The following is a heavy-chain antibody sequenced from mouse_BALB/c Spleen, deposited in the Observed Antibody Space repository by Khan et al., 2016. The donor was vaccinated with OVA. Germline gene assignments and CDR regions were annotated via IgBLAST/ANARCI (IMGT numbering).Heavy chain of an antibody. Sequence: EVKLVESGEDLVKPGGSLKLSCAASGFTFSTYVMSWVRQAPDKRLEWVATVRTGCSYTYYPDSVKGRFTISRDNAKNTLYLQMSGLRSEDTAMFYCTRLAYYYDSEGFAYWGQGTLVTVSA. J-gene: IGHJ3*01. CDR1: GFTFSTYV. V-gene: IGHV5-6*01. D-gene: IGHD1-1*01. CDR2: VRTGCSYT. CDR3: TRLAYYYDSEGFAY.